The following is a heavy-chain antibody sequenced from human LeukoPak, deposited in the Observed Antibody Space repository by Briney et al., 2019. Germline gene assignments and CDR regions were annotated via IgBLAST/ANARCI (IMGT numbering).Heavy chain of an antibody. CDR1: GFTLSSYG. J-gene: IGHJ1*01. CDR2: ISGSGGST. V-gene: IGHV3-23*01. D-gene: IGHD4-17*01. CDR3: AKDPFDRSVTTSEYFQH. Sequence: GGCLRLSCAASGFTLSSYGMHWVRQAPGKGLEWVSAISGSGGSTYYADSVKGRFTISRDNSKNTLYLQMNSLRAEDTAVYYCAKDPFDRSVTTSEYFQHWGQGTLVTVSS.